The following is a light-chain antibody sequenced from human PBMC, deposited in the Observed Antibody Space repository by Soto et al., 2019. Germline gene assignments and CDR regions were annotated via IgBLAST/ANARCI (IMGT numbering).Light chain of an antibody. Sequence: MLTQSPSASASLGASVKLTCTLSSGHSSYVIAWHQQQPEKGPRYLMKLNSDGSHSKGDGIPDRFSGSSSGAERYLIISSLQSEDEADYYCQTWGTGIHVVFGGGTKLTVL. V-gene: IGLV4-69*02. CDR2: LNSDGSH. CDR3: QTWGTGIHVV. J-gene: IGLJ2*01. CDR1: SGHSSYV.